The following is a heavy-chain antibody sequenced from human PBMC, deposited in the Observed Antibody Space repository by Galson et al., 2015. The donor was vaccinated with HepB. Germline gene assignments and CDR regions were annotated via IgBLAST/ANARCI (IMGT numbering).Heavy chain of an antibody. CDR1: GFTFSSYG. J-gene: IGHJ4*02. CDR3: ARGSSGGEN. D-gene: IGHD2-15*01. Sequence: SLRLSCAASGFTFSSYGMHWVRQAPGKGLEWAAVIWYDGSNKYYADSVKGRFTISRDNSKNTLYLQMNSLRAEDTAVYYCARGSSGGENWGQGTLVTVSS. CDR2: IWYDGSNK. V-gene: IGHV3-33*08.